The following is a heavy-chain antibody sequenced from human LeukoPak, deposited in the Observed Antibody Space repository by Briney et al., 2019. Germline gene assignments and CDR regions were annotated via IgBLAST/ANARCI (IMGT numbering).Heavy chain of an antibody. CDR3: ARGWLAFDY. CDR2: IYTSGST. D-gene: IGHD6-19*01. CDR1: DGSISSGSYY. J-gene: IGHJ4*02. Sequence: SQTLSLTCSVTDGSISSGSYYWSWIRQPAGKGLEWLGRIYTSGSTNYNPSLKSRVTISVDTSKNQFSLKLSSVTAADTAVYYCARGWLAFDYWGQGTLVTVSS. V-gene: IGHV4-61*02.